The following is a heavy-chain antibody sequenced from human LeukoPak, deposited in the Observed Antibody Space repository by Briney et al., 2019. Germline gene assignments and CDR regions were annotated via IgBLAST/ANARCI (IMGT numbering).Heavy chain of an antibody. D-gene: IGHD4-23*01. Sequence: GGSLRLSCAASGFTFGTYAMNWVRQAPGKGLEWVSGISGGAGGTYYADSVKGRFTISRDNSKNTLYLQMNSLKAEDTAMYYCAKGVVVYYGVNSNFDSWGQGTLVAVSS. CDR2: ISGGAGGT. CDR1: GFTFGTYA. J-gene: IGHJ4*02. V-gene: IGHV3-23*01. CDR3: AKGVVVYYGVNSNFDS.